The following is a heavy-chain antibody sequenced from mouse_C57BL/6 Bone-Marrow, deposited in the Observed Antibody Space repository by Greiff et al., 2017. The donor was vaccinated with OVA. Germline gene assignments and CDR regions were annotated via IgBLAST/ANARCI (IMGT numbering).Heavy chain of an antibody. CDR1: GFSLTSYG. CDR2: IWSDGST. J-gene: IGHJ4*01. V-gene: IGHV2-6-1*01. Sequence: VKVVESGPGLVAPSQSLSITCTVSGFSLTSYGVHWVRQPPGKGLEWLVVIWSDGSTTYNSALKSRLSISKDNSKSQVFLKMNSLQTDDTAMYYCARHRDYGSSFAMDYWGQGTSVTVSS. D-gene: IGHD1-1*01. CDR3: ARHRDYGSSFAMDY.